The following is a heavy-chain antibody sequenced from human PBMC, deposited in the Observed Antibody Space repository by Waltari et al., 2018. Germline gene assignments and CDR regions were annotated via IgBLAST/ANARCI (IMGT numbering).Heavy chain of an antibody. CDR2: INHSGST. D-gene: IGHD2-2*01. CDR1: GGSFSGYY. J-gene: IGHJ5*02. Sequence: QVQLQQWGAGLLKPSETLSLTCAVYGGSFSGYYCSWIRQPPGKGLEWIGEINHSGSTNYNPSLKSRVTISVDTSKNQFSLKLSSVTAADTAVYYCARGTAYCSSTSCPTAFDPWGQGTLVTVSS. CDR3: ARGTAYCSSTSCPTAFDP. V-gene: IGHV4-34*01.